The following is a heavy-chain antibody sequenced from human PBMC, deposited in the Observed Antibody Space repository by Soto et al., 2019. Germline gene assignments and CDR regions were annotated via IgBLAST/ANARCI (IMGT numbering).Heavy chain of an antibody. D-gene: IGHD2-15*01. CDR3: ATHHCSGGSCYSGGRAYYYYGMDV. J-gene: IGHJ6*02. V-gene: IGHV1-8*01. CDR2: MNPNSGNT. Sequence: QVQLVQSGAEVKKPGASVKVSCKASGYTFTSYDINWVRQATGQGLEWMGWMNPNSGNTGYAQKCQGRVTMTRNTSISTAYMELSSVRSEGTAVYYCATHHCSGGSCYSGGRAYYYYGMDVWGQGTTVTVSS. CDR1: GYTFTSYD.